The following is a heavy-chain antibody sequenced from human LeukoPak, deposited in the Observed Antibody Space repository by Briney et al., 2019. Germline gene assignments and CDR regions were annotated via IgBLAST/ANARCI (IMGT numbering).Heavy chain of an antibody. CDR2: IKQDGSEK. V-gene: IGHV3-7*01. Sequence: GGSLRLSCAASGFTFSSYWMSWVRQAPGKGLEWVANIKQDGSEKDYVDSVKGRFTISRDNAKNSLYRQMNSLRAEATAVYYCAREEYSSRWWLGSPSFDYWGQGPLVTVSS. D-gene: IGHD6-13*01. CDR1: GFTFSSYW. J-gene: IGHJ4*02. CDR3: AREEYSSRWWLGSPSFDY.